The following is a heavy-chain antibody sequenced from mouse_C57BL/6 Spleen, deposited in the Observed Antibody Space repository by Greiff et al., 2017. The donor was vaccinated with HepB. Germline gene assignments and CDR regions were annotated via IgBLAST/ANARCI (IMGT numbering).Heavy chain of an antibody. D-gene: IGHD2-1*01. Sequence: VQLQQPGTELVKPGASVKLSCKASGYTFTSYWMHWVKQRPGQGLEWIGNINPSNGGTNYNEKFKSKATLTVDKSSNTAYMQLSSLTSEDSAVYYCAMGFYGNWWYFDVWGTGTTGTGSS. J-gene: IGHJ1*03. CDR2: INPSNGGT. V-gene: IGHV1-53*01. CDR1: GYTFTSYW. CDR3: AMGFYGNWWYFDV.